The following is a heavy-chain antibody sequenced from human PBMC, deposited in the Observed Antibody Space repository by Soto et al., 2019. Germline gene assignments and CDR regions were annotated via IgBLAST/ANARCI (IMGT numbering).Heavy chain of an antibody. Sequence: QVQLVQSGAEVKKPGASVKVSCKASGYTFASYAISWMRQAPGQGLEWMGWISAYNGNTNYAQKLQGRATTTPDTATSTAYLELRNLTSADPAVYYCARDPPPPDYWGQGTLVTVSS. J-gene: IGHJ4*02. CDR2: ISAYNGNT. V-gene: IGHV1-18*01. CDR3: ARDPPPPDY. CDR1: GYTFASYA.